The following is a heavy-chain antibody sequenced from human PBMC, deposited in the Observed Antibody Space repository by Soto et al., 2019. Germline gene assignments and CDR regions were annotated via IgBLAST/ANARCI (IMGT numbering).Heavy chain of an antibody. V-gene: IGHV3-48*01. J-gene: IGHJ6*02. CDR3: ARDPYSVDYNYYDMDV. CDR1: GFTFSRYS. D-gene: IGHD2-21*01. Sequence: GGSLRLSCAASGFTFSRYSMNWVRQAPGKGLERVSYISSSTSTIYYADSVRGRFTISRDNAKNSLYLQMNSLRAEDTAVYYCARDPYSVDYNYYDMDVWGQGTTVTVSS. CDR2: ISSSTSTI.